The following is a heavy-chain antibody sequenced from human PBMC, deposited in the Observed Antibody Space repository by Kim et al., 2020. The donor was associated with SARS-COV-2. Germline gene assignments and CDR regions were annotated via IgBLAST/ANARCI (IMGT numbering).Heavy chain of an antibody. CDR2: IYYSGST. V-gene: IGHV4-59*01. CDR1: GGSISSYY. J-gene: IGHJ1*01. Sequence: SETLSLTCTVSGGSISSYYWSWIRQPPGKGLEWIGYIYYSGSTNYNPSLKSRVTISVDTSKNQFSLKLSSVTAADTAVYYCARGHCSGGSCVYFQHWGQGTLVTVSS. D-gene: IGHD2-15*01. CDR3: ARGHCSGGSCVYFQH.